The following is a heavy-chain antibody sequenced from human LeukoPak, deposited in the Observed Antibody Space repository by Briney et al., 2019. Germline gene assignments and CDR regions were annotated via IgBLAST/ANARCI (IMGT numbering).Heavy chain of an antibody. CDR1: GFTFDDYA. Sequence: GGSLRLSCAASGFTFDDYAMHWVRQAPGKGLEWVSGISWNSGSIGYADSVKGRFTISRDNAKNSLYLQMNSLRAEDTALYYCAKNNTYYYDSSGYYYDYWGQGTLVTVSS. J-gene: IGHJ4*02. CDR3: AKNNTYYYDSSGYYYDY. D-gene: IGHD3-22*01. V-gene: IGHV3-9*01. CDR2: ISWNSGSI.